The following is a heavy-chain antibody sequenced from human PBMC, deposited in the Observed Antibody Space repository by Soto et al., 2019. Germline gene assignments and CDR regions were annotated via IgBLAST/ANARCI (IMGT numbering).Heavy chain of an antibody. CDR2: IFSNDEK. CDR3: ARDRYSSSWYGYYYYGMDV. D-gene: IGHD6-13*01. V-gene: IGHV2-26*01. Sequence: QVTLKESGPVLVKPTETLTLTCTVSGFSLSNARMGVSWIRQPPGKALEWLAHIFSNDEKSYSTSLKSRLTISKDTSKSQVVLTMTNMDPVDTATYYCARDRYSSSWYGYYYYGMDVWGQGTTVTVSS. CDR1: GFSLSNARMG. J-gene: IGHJ6*02.